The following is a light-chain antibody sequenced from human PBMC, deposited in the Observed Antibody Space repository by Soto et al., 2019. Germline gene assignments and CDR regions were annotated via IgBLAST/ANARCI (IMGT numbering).Light chain of an antibody. Sequence: EIVLTQSPGTLSLSPGERATLSCRASQSVSSSYLAWYQQKPGQAPRLLIYGASSRATGIPDRFSGSGSGTDFTLTISRLEPEDFAVYYCQQYGSSPRKFGQGTRGDIK. CDR1: QSVSSSY. V-gene: IGKV3-20*01. CDR2: GAS. J-gene: IGKJ1*01. CDR3: QQYGSSPRK.